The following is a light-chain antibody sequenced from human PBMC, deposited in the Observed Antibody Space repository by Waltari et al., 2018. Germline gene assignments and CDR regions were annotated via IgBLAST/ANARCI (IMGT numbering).Light chain of an antibody. CDR3: QTWGTGIWV. CDR1: SGHSYHA. Sequence: QLVLTQSPSASASLGASVSLTCTLSSGHSYHAIAWHQQQPQKGPRYLMKVNSDGSQTKGDGIPLRFSGSSSGAERYLTSSSLQSEDAADYYCQTWGTGIWVFGGGTKLTVL. V-gene: IGLV4-69*01. CDR2: VNSDGSQ. J-gene: IGLJ3*02.